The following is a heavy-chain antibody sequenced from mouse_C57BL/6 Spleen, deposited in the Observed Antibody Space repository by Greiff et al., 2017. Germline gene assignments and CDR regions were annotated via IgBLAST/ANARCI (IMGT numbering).Heavy chain of an antibody. V-gene: IGHV1-69*01. CDR3: ARSEDYDPFCDY. Sequence: QVQLQQPGAELVMPGASVKLSCKASGYTFTSYWMHWVKQRPGQGLEWIGEIDPSDSYTNYNQKFKGKSTLTVDKSSSTAYMQLSSLTSEDSAVYYCARSEDYDPFCDYWGQGTTLTVSS. CDR2: IDPSDSYT. D-gene: IGHD2-4*01. CDR1: GYTFTSYW. J-gene: IGHJ2*01.